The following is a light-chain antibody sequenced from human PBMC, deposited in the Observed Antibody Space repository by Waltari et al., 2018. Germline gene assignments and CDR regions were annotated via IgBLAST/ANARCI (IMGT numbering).Light chain of an antibody. Sequence: ALPQPPSASGTPAHSVTIPCSRRCSDIATTPVNCQQLLPGLAPKLLIYSTNKRLSGVPDRFCGFKSGTSAALAISGLQSEDEADYYCAAWDDDLSGRVFGGGTTLTVL. CDR1: CSDIATTP. J-gene: IGLJ2*01. V-gene: IGLV1-44*01. CDR3: AAWDDDLSGRV. CDR2: STN.